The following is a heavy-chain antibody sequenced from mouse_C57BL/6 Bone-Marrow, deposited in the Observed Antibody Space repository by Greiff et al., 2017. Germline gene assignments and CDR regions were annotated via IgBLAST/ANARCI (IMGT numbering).Heavy chain of an antibody. Sequence: VKLQESGPGLVAPSQSLSITCTVSGFSLTSYAISWVRQPPGKGLEWLGVIWPGGGTNYNSALKSGLSISKDNSKSQVFLKMNSLQTDDTARYYCARNDDYGTWFAYWGQGTLVTVSA. D-gene: IGHD2-4*01. CDR1: GFSLTSYA. CDR2: IWPGGGT. V-gene: IGHV2-9-1*01. CDR3: ARNDDYGTWFAY. J-gene: IGHJ3*01.